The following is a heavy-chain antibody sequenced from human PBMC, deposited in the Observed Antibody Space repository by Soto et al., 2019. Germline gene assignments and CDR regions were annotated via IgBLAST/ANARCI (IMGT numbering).Heavy chain of an antibody. CDR2: IQSGSTT. CDR1: GFSVSSKY. J-gene: IGHJ6*04. Sequence: EVQLVESGGDLVQPGGSLRLSCAASGFSVSSKYMRWVRQAPGKGLEWVSLIQSGSTTYYAGSVKGRFTISRDYSENTLFLQMNSLRVEDTAVYYCTRDDVHFNGDRYYGVPMDVWGKGTTFTVSA. CDR3: TRDDVHFNGDRYYGVPMDV. V-gene: IGHV3-66*01. D-gene: IGHD4-17*01.